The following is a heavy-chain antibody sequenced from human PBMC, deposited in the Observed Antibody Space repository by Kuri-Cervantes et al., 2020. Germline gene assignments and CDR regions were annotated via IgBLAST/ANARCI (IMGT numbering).Heavy chain of an antibody. Sequence: GESLKISCAASGFTFDDYGMSWVRQAPGKGLEWVANIKQDGSEKYYADSVKGRFTISRDNSKNTLYLQMNSLRAEDTAVYYCAREWDPDTAMVNGGAFDIWGQGTMVTVSS. CDR1: GFTFDDYG. CDR2: IKQDGSEK. V-gene: IGHV3-7*01. CDR3: AREWDPDTAMVNGGAFDI. J-gene: IGHJ3*02. D-gene: IGHD5-18*01.